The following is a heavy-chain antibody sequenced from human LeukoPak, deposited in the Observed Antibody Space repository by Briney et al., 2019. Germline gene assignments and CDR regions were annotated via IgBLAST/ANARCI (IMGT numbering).Heavy chain of an antibody. Sequence: SETLSLTCTVSGDSFSSYYWSWIRQPPGKGLEWIGYIYYSGSTNYNPSLKSRVTISVDTSKNQFSLKLSSVTAADTAVYYCAGTPPNYYYYGMDVWGQGTTVTVSS. CDR2: IYYSGST. V-gene: IGHV4-59*01. CDR1: GDSFSSYY. D-gene: IGHD2-15*01. CDR3: AGTPPNYYYYGMDV. J-gene: IGHJ6*02.